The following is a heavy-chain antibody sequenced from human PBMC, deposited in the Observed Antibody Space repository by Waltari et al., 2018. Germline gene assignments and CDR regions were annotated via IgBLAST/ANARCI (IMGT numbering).Heavy chain of an antibody. Sequence: QVQLVQSGAEVKKPGSSVKVSCKASGGTFSTYAISWVRQAPGQGLEWMGGIIPIFGTANYAQKFQGRVTITADESTSTAYMELSSLRSEDTAVYYCAREGPLGGNSEAYFDYWGQGTLVTVSS. J-gene: IGHJ4*02. D-gene: IGHD2-21*02. CDR3: AREGPLGGNSEAYFDY. CDR1: GGTFSTYA. CDR2: IIPIFGTA. V-gene: IGHV1-69*12.